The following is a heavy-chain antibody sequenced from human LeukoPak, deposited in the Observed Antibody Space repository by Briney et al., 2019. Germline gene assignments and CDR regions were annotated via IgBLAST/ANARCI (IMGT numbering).Heavy chain of an antibody. CDR2: IRYDGSNK. CDR3: AKAYRVAAAGTDY. J-gene: IGHJ4*02. Sequence: GGSLRLSCAASGFTFSSYGMHWVRQAPGKGLEWVAFIRYDGSNKYYADSVKGRFTISRDNSKNTLYLQMNSLRAEDTAVYYCAKAYRVAAAGTDYWGQGTLVTVPS. CDR1: GFTFSSYG. V-gene: IGHV3-30*02. D-gene: IGHD6-13*01.